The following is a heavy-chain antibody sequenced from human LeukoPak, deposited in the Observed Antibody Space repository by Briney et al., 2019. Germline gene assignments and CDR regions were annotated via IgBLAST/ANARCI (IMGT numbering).Heavy chain of an antibody. Sequence: GRSLRLSCAASGFSLDAHAMHWVRHAPGKGLEWVSGISRNSDTIAYADSVKGRFTISRDNAQNSLYLQMNSLRAEDTALYYCAKDVSSYGLGSYSYFDYWGQGTLVTVSS. D-gene: IGHD3-10*01. CDR1: GFSLDAHA. V-gene: IGHV3-9*01. CDR2: ISRNSDTI. J-gene: IGHJ4*02. CDR3: AKDVSSYGLGSYSYFDY.